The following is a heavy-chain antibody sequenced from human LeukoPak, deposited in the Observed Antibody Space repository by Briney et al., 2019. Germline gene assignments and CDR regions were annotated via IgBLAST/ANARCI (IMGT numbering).Heavy chain of an antibody. Sequence: GGSLRLSCAASGFSFGSHTMNWVRQAPGKGLEWVSSIVFSGSDKYYADSGKGRFTISRDNAQKSLFLQMNSLRADDTAVYYCASQGGLDDWGQGTLVTVSS. CDR1: GFSFGSHT. J-gene: IGHJ4*02. CDR2: IVFSGSDK. CDR3: ASQGGLDD. D-gene: IGHD3-16*01. V-gene: IGHV3-21*01.